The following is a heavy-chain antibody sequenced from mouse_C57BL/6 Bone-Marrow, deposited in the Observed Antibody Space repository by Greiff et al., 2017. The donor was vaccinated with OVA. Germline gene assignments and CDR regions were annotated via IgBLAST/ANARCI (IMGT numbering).Heavy chain of an antibody. CDR1: GFTFTDSY. V-gene: IGHV7-3*01. CDR2: IRNKANGYTT. J-gene: IGHJ2*01. CDR3: ARYNYGTLDY. Sequence: EVQVVESGGGLVQPGGSLSLSCAASGFTFTDSYMSWVRQPPGKALEWLGFIRNKANGYTTEYSASVKGRFTISRDNSQSILYLQMNALRAEDSATYYSARYNYGTLDYWGQGTTLTVSS. D-gene: IGHD1-1*01.